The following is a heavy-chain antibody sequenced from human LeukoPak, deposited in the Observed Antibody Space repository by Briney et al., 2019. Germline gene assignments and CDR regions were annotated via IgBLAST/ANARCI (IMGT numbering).Heavy chain of an antibody. J-gene: IGHJ4*02. V-gene: IGHV3-23*01. Sequence: GGSLRLSCAASGFTFSNYAMSWVRQAPGKGLEWVSTISGSGGSTYYADSVKGRFTISRDNSKNTLYLQMNSLRAEDTAVYYCAREGCTNGVCYNDYWGQGTLVTVSS. CDR1: GFTFSNYA. CDR2: ISGSGGST. CDR3: AREGCTNGVCYNDY. D-gene: IGHD2-8*01.